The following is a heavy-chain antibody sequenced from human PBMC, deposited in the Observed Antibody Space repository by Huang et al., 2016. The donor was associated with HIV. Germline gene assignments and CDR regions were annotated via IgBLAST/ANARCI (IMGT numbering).Heavy chain of an antibody. V-gene: IGHV3-23*01. J-gene: IGHJ2*01. D-gene: IGHD6-19*01. CDR2: ISGSGGIT. Sequence: EVQLLESGGDLVQPGGSLRLSCAASGFTFSSYTMSWVRQAPGKGLEWGSVISGSGGITYYADSMKGRFTISRDNSKNTLYLQMNSLRADDTAVYYCAKVGSGWSRVYWYFDLWGRGTLVTVSS. CDR1: GFTFSSYT. CDR3: AKVGSGWSRVYWYFDL.